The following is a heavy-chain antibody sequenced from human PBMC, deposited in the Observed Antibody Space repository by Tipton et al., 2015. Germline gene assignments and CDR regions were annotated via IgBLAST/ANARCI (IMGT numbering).Heavy chain of an antibody. Sequence: GSLRLSCAASEFIFSNYAMTWVRQAPGKGLEWVSTISGSANRPYYADSVRGRFTISRDNSKKTLFLLMSGLRAEDTAVYYCAREAGYYFDSRTAYFDYWGQGTLVSVSS. J-gene: IGHJ4*02. D-gene: IGHD3-22*01. CDR1: EFIFSNYA. V-gene: IGHV3-23*01. CDR2: ISGSANRP. CDR3: AREAGYYFDSRTAYFDY.